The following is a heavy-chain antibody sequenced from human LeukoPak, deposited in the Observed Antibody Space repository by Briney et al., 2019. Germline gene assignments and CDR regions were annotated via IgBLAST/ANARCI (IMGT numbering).Heavy chain of an antibody. CDR2: INSDGSST. CDR3: GRGNYYGMDV. J-gene: IGHJ6*02. CDR1: GFTFSSYW. Sequence: PGGSLRLSCAASGFTFSSYWMHWVRQAPGKGLVWISRINSDGSSTSYVDSVKGRFTISRDNAKNTLYLQMNILRAEDTAVYYCGRGNYYGMDVWGQGTTVTVSS. V-gene: IGHV3-74*01.